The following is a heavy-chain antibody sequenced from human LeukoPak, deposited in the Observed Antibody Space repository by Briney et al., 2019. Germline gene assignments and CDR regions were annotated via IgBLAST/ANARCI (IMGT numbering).Heavy chain of an antibody. Sequence: SETLSLTCTVSGVSISSGGYYWSWIRQLPGKGLEWIGYIYYTGSSYYNPSLKSRATTSIDMSKNQFSLKLSSVTAADTAVYYCAGYGSGSYYKAFDFWGQGILVTVSS. D-gene: IGHD3-10*01. CDR2: IYYTGSS. CDR3: AGYGSGSYYKAFDF. J-gene: IGHJ4*02. V-gene: IGHV4-61*08. CDR1: GVSISSGGYY.